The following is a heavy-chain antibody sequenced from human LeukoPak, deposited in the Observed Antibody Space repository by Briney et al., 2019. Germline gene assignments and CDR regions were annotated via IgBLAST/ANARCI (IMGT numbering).Heavy chain of an antibody. CDR1: GFTFSDYY. V-gene: IGHV3-11*01. D-gene: IGHD3-22*01. CDR3: ASQGSLGNYDSSGPRAGKDY. CDR2: ISSSGSTI. J-gene: IGHJ4*02. Sequence: PGGSLRLSCAASGFTFSDYYMSWIRQAPGKGLEWVSYISSSGSTIYYADSVKGRFTTSRDNAKNSLYLQMNSLRAEDTAVYYCASQGSLGNYDSSGPRAGKDYWGQGTLVTVSS.